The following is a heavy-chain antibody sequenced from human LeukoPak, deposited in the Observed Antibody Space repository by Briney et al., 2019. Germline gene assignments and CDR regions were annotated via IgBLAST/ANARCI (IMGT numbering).Heavy chain of an antibody. CDR3: AREGTFGDYRASGDH. Sequence: PGGSLRLSCEASRFTFSTYWMKWVRQAPGKGLEWVANIKQDGSQKYYVDSVKGRFIISRDNAKNSLYLQMNSVRAEDTAVYYCAREGTFGDYRASGDHWGQGALVTVSS. D-gene: IGHD2-21*02. CDR1: RFTFSTYW. CDR2: IKQDGSQK. V-gene: IGHV3-7*03. J-gene: IGHJ4*02.